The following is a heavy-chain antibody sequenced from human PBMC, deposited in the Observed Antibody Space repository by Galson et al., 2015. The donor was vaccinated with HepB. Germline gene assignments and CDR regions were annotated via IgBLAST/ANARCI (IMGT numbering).Heavy chain of an antibody. CDR1: GGSFSGYY. CDR2: INHSGST. CDR3: ARGQGSGWYWGGYYYGMDV. Sequence: LSLTCAVYGGSFSGYYWSWIRQPPGKGLEWIGEINHSGSTNYNPSLKSRVTISVDTSKNQFSLKLSSVTAADTAVYYCARGQGSGWYWGGYYYGMDVWGQGTTVTVSS. D-gene: IGHD6-19*01. J-gene: IGHJ6*02. V-gene: IGHV4-34*01.